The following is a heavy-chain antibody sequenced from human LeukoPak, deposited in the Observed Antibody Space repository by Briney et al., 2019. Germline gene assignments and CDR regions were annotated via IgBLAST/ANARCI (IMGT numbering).Heavy chain of an antibody. D-gene: IGHD5-24*01. J-gene: IGHJ4*02. CDR2: IYYSGSA. V-gene: IGHV4-59*01. Sequence: SETLSLTCTVSGDSISTYYWTWIRQPPGKGLEWIGYIYYSGSANYNPSLKSRVTISVDTSKNQFSLKLSSVTAADTAVYYCARGETATTRRGFGYWGQGTLVTVSS. CDR3: ARGETATTRRGFGY. CDR1: GDSISTYY.